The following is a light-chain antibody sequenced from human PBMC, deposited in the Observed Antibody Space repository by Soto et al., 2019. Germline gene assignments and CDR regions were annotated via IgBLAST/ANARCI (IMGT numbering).Light chain of an antibody. V-gene: IGKV1-39*01. J-gene: IGKJ1*01. Sequence: IQMTQSPAARSTPAGDGGTITFQARQGITNYLNWYQQKLGQAPRLLIYAASTLESGVPARFSGSGSGTDFTLSITSLQPEDFATYYCQQCHTFPWTFGQGTKVDIK. CDR2: AAS. CDR3: QQCHTFPWT. CDR1: QGITNY.